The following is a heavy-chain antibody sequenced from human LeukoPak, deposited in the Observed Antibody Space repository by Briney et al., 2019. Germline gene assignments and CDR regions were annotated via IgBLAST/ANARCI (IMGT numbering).Heavy chain of an antibody. CDR2: IKSKSDGGTT. J-gene: IGHJ4*02. CDR1: GFTFSSYG. V-gene: IGHV3-15*05. Sequence: GGSLRLSCAASGFTFSSYGMSWVRQAPGKGLEWVGRIKSKSDGGTTDYAAPVKGRFTISRDDSKNTLFLQVNSLKIEDTAVYYCTTVTPRPVGLWGQGTLVTVSS. CDR3: TTVTPRPVGL.